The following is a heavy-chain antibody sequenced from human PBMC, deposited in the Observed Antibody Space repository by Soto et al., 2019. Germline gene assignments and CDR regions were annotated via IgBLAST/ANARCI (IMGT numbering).Heavy chain of an antibody. J-gene: IGHJ5*02. D-gene: IGHD3-3*01. V-gene: IGHV1-18*04. Sequence: ASMKVSCKASGYTFTNYGISWVRQAPGQGLEWMGWISAYNGNTNNAQKPQGRVTMTTDTSTSAAFMELRSLRSDDTAVYYCARDPHEYWTSYWFDPWGQGTLVTVSS. CDR2: ISAYNGNT. CDR1: GYTFTNYG. CDR3: ARDPHEYWTSYWFDP.